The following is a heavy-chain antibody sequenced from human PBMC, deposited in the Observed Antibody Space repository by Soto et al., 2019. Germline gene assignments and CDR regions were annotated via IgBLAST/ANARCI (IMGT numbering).Heavy chain of an antibody. CDR1: GFSLTPSGVG. Sequence: QITLNESGPTVVRPTEPLTLTCRFSGFSLTPSGVGVGWIRQSPGKPPEWLALIYWDDDKRYSASLKSRPTISKDTSKNQVVLTLSDLDPTDTATYYCAHRVLRAVFGLITTTAIYFDFWGQGTPVAVSS. CDR3: AHRVLRAVFGLITTTAIYFDF. J-gene: IGHJ4*02. V-gene: IGHV2-5*02. CDR2: IYWDDDK. D-gene: IGHD3-3*01.